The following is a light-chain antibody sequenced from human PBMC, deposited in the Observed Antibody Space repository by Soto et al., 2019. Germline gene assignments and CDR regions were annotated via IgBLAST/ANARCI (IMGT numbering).Light chain of an antibody. CDR3: SSYAGSNNVV. CDR1: RSDVGGYNY. J-gene: IGLJ2*01. Sequence: QSALTQPPSASGSPGQSVTISCTGTRSDVGGYNYVSWYQQHPGKAPKLMIYEVSKRPSGVPDRFSGSKSGNRASLTVSGLQTEDEADYYCSSYAGSNNVVFGGGTKLTVL. CDR2: EVS. V-gene: IGLV2-8*01.